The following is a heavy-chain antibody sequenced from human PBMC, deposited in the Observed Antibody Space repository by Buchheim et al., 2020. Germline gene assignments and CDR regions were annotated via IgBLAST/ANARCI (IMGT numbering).Heavy chain of an antibody. J-gene: IGHJ4*02. CDR1: GGSFSGYF. CDR3: ARSAEGLYGETTWD. Sequence: QVQLQQWGAGLLKPSETLSLTCAVYGGSFSGYFWSWIRQPPGKGLEWIGEINHSGRTNFNPSLKSRVTISVDTSKNQFSLKLSSVTAADTAVYYCARSAEGLYGETTWDWGQGTL. CDR2: INHSGRT. V-gene: IGHV4-34*01. D-gene: IGHD4-17*01.